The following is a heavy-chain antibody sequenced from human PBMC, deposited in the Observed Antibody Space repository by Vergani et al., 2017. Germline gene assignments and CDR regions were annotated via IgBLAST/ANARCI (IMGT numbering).Heavy chain of an antibody. Sequence: QVQLQESGPGLVKPSETLSLTCTVSDYSIISGYYWGWIRQPPGKGLEWIGSIYHTGNPYYTPSLKSRVTISVDTSKNQFSLNLTSVTAADTAVYYCARLFRYCTASSCYYFDYWGQGTLVTVSS. D-gene: IGHD2-15*01. J-gene: IGHJ4*02. V-gene: IGHV4-38-2*02. CDR3: ARLFRYCTASSCYYFDY. CDR2: IYHTGNP. CDR1: DYSIISGYY.